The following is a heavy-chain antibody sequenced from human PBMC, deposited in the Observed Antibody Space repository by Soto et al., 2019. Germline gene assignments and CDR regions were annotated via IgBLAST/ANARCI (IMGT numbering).Heavy chain of an antibody. D-gene: IGHD5-12*01. CDR1: GFSLRDARMA. V-gene: IGHV2-26*01. CDR2: IFSHDEK. Sequence: QVTLKESGSVLVKPTETLTLTCTVSGFSLRDARMAVSWIRQPPGKALEWLAHIFSHDEKSYSTSLKSRLTISKDTSKSQVALTMTNMDPVDTATYYCARIQGRDGSDIDYWGQGSLVTVSS. J-gene: IGHJ4*02. CDR3: ARIQGRDGSDIDY.